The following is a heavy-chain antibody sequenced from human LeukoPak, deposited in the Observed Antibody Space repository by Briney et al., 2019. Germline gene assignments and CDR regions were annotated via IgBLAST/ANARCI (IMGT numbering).Heavy chain of an antibody. V-gene: IGHV3-48*04. CDR3: ARAHGEYSSSWYLRYLPSSGGLGHFDY. CDR2: ISSSSSTI. Sequence: GGSLRLSCAASGITFSSYSMNWVRQAPGKGLEWVSYISSSSSTIYSADSVQGRFTISRDNAKNSLYLQMNSLRAEDTAVYYCARAHGEYSSSWYLRYLPSSGGLGHFDYWGQGTLVTVSS. J-gene: IGHJ4*02. CDR1: GITFSSYS. D-gene: IGHD6-13*01.